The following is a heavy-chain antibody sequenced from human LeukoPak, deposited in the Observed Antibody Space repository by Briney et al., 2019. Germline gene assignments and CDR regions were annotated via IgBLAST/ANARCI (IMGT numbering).Heavy chain of an antibody. CDR3: ASGSYYSYYYYYMDV. J-gene: IGHJ6*03. V-gene: IGHV4-39*02. D-gene: IGHD1-26*01. CDR2: IFRTGST. CDR1: GGSIGSSSYY. Sequence: PSETLSLTCTVSGGSIGSSSYYWGWIRQPPGKGLEWIGSIFRTGSTYYSASLKSRVSISVDTSKNHIALKLTSVTAADTAVYYCASGSYYSYYYYYMDVWGKGTTVTISS.